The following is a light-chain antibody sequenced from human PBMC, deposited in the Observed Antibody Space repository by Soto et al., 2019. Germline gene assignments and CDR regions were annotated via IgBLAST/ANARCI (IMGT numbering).Light chain of an antibody. V-gene: IGKV3-20*01. CDR2: AES. CDR3: QQYRGMTALT. J-gene: IGKJ3*01. Sequence: EIVLTQSPGTLSLSPGERVTLSFRASQILSSNYLAWYQHKPGQAPSVLIYAESSRATGVPGRFSGSGSGTDVTLVNRRQERDEAKECNCQQYRGMTALTFRQGTKVDIK. CDR1: QILSSNY.